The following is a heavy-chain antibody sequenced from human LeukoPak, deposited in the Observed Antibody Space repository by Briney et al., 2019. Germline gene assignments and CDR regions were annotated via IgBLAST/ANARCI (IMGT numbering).Heavy chain of an antibody. CDR3: ATISGSGGFNM. V-gene: IGHV3-15*01. Sequence: PGGSLRLSCAASGFTFNNAWMSWVRQAPGKGLEWVGRIKSKPDGGATEYGAPVIGRFTISRDDSRDMLHLQMNSLKEEDTGVYYCATISGSGGFNMWGQGTMITVSS. CDR2: IKSKPDGGAT. J-gene: IGHJ3*02. D-gene: IGHD3-10*01. CDR1: GFTFNNAW.